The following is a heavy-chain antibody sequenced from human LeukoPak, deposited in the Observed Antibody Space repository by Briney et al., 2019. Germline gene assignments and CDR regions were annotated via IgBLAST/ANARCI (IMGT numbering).Heavy chain of an antibody. V-gene: IGHV4-34*01. Sequence: SETLSLTCAVYGGSFSAYYWTWIRQPPGKVLEWIGEINHSGSTNYNPSLKSRVTISIDTSKNQFSLKLRSVTAADTAEYYCARGEYGNQRSNNWFDPWGQGTLVTVSS. D-gene: IGHD4-11*01. CDR2: INHSGST. CDR3: ARGEYGNQRSNNWFDP. CDR1: GGSFSAYY. J-gene: IGHJ5*02.